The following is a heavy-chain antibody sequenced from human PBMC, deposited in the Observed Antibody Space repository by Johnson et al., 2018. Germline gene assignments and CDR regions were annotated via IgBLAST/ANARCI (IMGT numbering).Heavy chain of an antibody. Sequence: EVQLVESGGGLVKPGGSLRLSCAASGFTFRNAWMNWVRQAPGKGLEWVGRITRKTDGGTTDHAAPVKGRFSIARDDSKNTRYLKKNSLKTEDTAVSSCTTAPAYYYDRSCYWGECDYCGQGTLVTVFS. CDR2: ITRKTDGGTT. J-gene: IGHJ4*02. CDR3: TTAPAYYYDRSCYWGECDY. D-gene: IGHD3-22*01. V-gene: IGHV3-15*07. CDR1: GFTFRNAW.